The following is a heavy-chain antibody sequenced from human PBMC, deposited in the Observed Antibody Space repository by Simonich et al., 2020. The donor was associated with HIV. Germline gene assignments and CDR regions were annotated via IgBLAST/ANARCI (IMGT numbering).Heavy chain of an antibody. CDR1: GGSFSGYY. CDR2: ITHSGST. J-gene: IGHJ1*01. Sequence: QVQLQQWGAGLLKPSETLSLTCAVYGGSFSGYYWSWIRQPPGRGLEWIGEITHSGSTNCNPSLKSRVTISVDTSKNQFSLKLSSVTAADTAVYYCARLTAGGLGEYFQHWGQGTLVTVSS. CDR3: ARLTAGGLGEYFQH. D-gene: IGHD6-13*01. V-gene: IGHV4-34*01.